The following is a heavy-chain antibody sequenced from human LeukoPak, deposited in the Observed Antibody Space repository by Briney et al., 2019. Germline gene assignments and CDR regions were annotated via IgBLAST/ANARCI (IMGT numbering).Heavy chain of an antibody. J-gene: IGHJ3*02. CDR2: IYYSGGT. V-gene: IGHV4-59*01. Sequence: SETLSLTCTVAGGSISSYYWSWIRQPPGEGLEWMGYIYYSGGTNYNPSLNSRVTISVDTSKNQFSLKLSSVTAADTAVYYCASDLEGWESGYSSRLAFDIWGQGTMVTVSS. D-gene: IGHD5-18*01. CDR3: ASDLEGWESGYSSRLAFDI. CDR1: GGSISSYY.